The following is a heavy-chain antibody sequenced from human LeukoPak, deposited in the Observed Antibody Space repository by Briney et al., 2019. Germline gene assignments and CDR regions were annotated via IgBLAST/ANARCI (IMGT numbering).Heavy chain of an antibody. CDR3: ATLGYCTSTSCSLVH. CDR1: GFPFSSYV. Sequence: GGSLRLSCAASGFPFSSYVMGWVRQAPGKGLEWVSTISDSIGSTYYADSVKGRFTISRDNSKNTPYLQMNSLRAEDTAVYYCATLGYCTSTSCSLVHWGQGTLVTVSS. CDR2: ISDSIGST. D-gene: IGHD2-2*03. J-gene: IGHJ4*02. V-gene: IGHV3-23*01.